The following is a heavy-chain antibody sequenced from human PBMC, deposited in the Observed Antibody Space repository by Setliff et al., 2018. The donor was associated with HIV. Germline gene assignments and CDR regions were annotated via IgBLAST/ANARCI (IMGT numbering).Heavy chain of an antibody. D-gene: IGHD5-12*01. J-gene: IGHJ3*02. CDR2: INPNSGGT. CDR3: ARGGLATGAFDI. Sequence: ASVKVSCKASGYTFIGDYMHWVRQAPGQGLEWMGWINPNSGGTNFAQKFQGRVTMTRDTSISTAHMELSRLRSDDTAVYYCARGGLATGAFDIWGQGTMVTVSS. V-gene: IGHV1-2*02. CDR1: GYTFIGDY.